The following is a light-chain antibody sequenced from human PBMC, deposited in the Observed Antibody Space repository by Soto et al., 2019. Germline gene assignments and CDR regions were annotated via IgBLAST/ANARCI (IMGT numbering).Light chain of an antibody. CDR3: TSYAVSNSHV. J-gene: IGLJ1*01. CDR2: EVT. V-gene: IGLV2-8*01. CDR1: SSDVGSYNF. Sequence: QSALTRPPSASGSPGQSVTISCTGTSSDVGSYNFVSWYQQYPGKAPKLLIYEVTKRPSGVPDRFSGSKSGNTASLTVSGLQAEDEADYYCTSYAVSNSHVFGTGTKLTVL.